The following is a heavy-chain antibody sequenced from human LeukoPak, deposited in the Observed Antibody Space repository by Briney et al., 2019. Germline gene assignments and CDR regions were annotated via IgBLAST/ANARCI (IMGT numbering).Heavy chain of an antibody. J-gene: IGHJ4*02. Sequence: GESLKISCKGSGYSFTNYWIGWVRQMPGKGLDWMGVIYPGDSDTRYSPSFQGQVTISADKSISTAYLQWSSLKASDTAMYYCARQYSGTYYRSFDYWGQGTLVTVSS. V-gene: IGHV5-51*01. CDR2: IYPGDSDT. CDR3: ARQYSGTYYRSFDY. CDR1: GYSFTNYW. D-gene: IGHD3-10*01.